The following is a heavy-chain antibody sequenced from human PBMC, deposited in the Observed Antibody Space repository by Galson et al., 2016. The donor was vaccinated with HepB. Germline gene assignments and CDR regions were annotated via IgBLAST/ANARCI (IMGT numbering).Heavy chain of an antibody. CDR1: GLTFSSFA. CDR3: AKDKGRTIGHHCFDY. J-gene: IGHJ4*02. V-gene: IGHV3-23*01. Sequence: SLRLSCAASGLTFSSFAMSWVRRAPGKGLEWVSTISGSGRGIYYADSVKGRFTISRDNSKNTLYLQMNSLTAEDTAVNYCAKDKGRTIGHHCFDYWGQGTLVTVSS. CDR2: ISGSGRGI. D-gene: IGHD3-16*01.